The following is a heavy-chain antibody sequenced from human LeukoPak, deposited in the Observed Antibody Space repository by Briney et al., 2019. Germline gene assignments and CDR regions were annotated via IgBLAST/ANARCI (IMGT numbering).Heavy chain of an antibody. CDR3: ARVNWGYSYGLGYYFDY. CDR2: ISAYNGNT. J-gene: IGHJ4*02. V-gene: IGHV1-18*04. Sequence: GASVKVSCKASGYTFTGYYMHWVRQAPGQGLEWMGWISAYNGNTNYAQKLQGRVTMTTDTSTSTAYMELRSLRSDDTAVYYCARVNWGYSYGLGYYFDYWGQGTLVTVSS. D-gene: IGHD5-18*01. CDR1: GYTFTGYY.